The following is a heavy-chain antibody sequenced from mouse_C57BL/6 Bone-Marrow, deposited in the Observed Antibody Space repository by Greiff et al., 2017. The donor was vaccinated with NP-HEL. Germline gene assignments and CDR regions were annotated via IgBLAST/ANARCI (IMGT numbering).Heavy chain of an antibody. J-gene: IGHJ3*01. CDR1: GYTFTSYW. D-gene: IGHD1-1*01. CDR2: INPSNGGT. CDR3: ARVYYYGSERAWFAY. V-gene: IGHV1-53*01. Sequence: VQLQQPGTELVKPGASVKLSCKASGYTFTSYWMHWVKQRPGQGLEWIGNINPSNGGTNYNEKFKSKATLTVDKSSSTAYLLLSSLTSEDSAVYYCARVYYYGSERAWFAYWGQGTLVTVSA.